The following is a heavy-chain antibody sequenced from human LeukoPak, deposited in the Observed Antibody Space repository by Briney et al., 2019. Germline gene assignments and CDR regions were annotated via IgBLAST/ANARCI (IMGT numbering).Heavy chain of an antibody. J-gene: IGHJ5*02. CDR1: GYTFTSYY. CDR2: INPSGGRT. Sequence: ASVKVSCKASGYTFTSYYIYWMRQAHGHGLDWMGIINPSGGRTNYAHKFQGRVTMTRDMSTSTVYMELSSLRSEDTAVYYCARDRKGGAAAGTLFDPWGQGTLVTVSS. D-gene: IGHD6-13*01. CDR3: ARDRKGGAAAGTLFDP. V-gene: IGHV1-46*01.